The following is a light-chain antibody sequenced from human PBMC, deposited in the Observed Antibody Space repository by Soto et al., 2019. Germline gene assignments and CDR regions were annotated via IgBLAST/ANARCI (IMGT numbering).Light chain of an antibody. CDR3: QQANNFPLT. CDR2: AAS. Sequence: DIQMTQSPSSVSASVEDTVSITCRASQGINNWLAWYQQKPGKAPQVLIYAASSLQSGVPSRFSGSGFGTDFTLTITSLQPEDFATYFCQQANNFPLTFGGGTKIEIK. J-gene: IGKJ4*01. CDR1: QGINNW. V-gene: IGKV1-12*01.